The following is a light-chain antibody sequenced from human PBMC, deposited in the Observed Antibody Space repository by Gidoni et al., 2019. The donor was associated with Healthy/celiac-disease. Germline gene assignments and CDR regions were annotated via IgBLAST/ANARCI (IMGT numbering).Light chain of an antibody. CDR1: QSVSSY. CDR3: QQRSNWPPLT. CDR2: DAS. Sequence: EIVLTQSPATLSLSPGERATLSCRASQSVSSYLAWYQQTPGQAPRLLIYDASNRATGIPARFSGSGSVTDFTLTISSLEPEDFAVYYCQQRSNWPPLTFXGXTKVEIK. J-gene: IGKJ4*01. V-gene: IGKV3-11*01.